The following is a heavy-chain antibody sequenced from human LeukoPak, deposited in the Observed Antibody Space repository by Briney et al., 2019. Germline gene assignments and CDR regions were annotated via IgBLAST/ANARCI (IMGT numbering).Heavy chain of an antibody. CDR1: GGTFSSYA. J-gene: IGHJ6*04. CDR3: ASYYCSGGSCYRDYYYGMDV. Sequence: SVKVSCKASGGTFSSYAISWVRRAPGQGLEWMGGIIPIFGTANYAQKFQGRVTITADKSTSTAYMELSSLRSEDTAVYYCASYYCSGGSCYRDYYYGMDVWGKGTTVTVSS. CDR2: IIPIFGTA. V-gene: IGHV1-69*06. D-gene: IGHD2-15*01.